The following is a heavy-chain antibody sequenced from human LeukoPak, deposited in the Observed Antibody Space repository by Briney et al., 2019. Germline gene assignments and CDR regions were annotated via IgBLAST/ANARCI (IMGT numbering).Heavy chain of an antibody. J-gene: IGHJ4*02. CDR2: IYYSGNSGRT. CDR1: GASISNYF. Sequence: SETLSLTCTFSGASISNYFWSWIRQPPGMGLEWIGFIYYSGNSGRTTYSPSLKNRVTISVDTSKNQFSLKLSSVTAADTAVYYCARGVAAVNYYFDYWGQGTLVTVSS. V-gene: IGHV4-59*01. D-gene: IGHD6-13*01. CDR3: ARGVAAVNYYFDY.